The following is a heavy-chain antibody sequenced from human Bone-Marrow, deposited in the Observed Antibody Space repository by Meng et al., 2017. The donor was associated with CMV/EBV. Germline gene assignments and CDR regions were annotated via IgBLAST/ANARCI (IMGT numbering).Heavy chain of an antibody. CDR1: GFAFSSYA. CDR2: ISYDGTYK. CDR3: SRLLTKGFDY. J-gene: IGHJ4*02. D-gene: IGHD2-8*01. Sequence: GESLKISCAASGFAFSSYAMHWVRQAPGKGLEWVALISYDGTYKYYADSVKGRFLIARDNSQNTLYRQINSLRAEDTALYYCSRLLTKGFDYWGQGTLVTVSS. V-gene: IGHV3-30*04.